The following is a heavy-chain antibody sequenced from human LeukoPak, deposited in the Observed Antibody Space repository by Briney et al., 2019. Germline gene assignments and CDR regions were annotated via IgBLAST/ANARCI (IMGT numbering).Heavy chain of an antibody. D-gene: IGHD3-22*01. CDR2: IHYSGNT. V-gene: IGHV4-31*03. J-gene: IGHJ4*02. CDR1: GGSFSSGDYY. Sequence: PSQSLSLTCTVSGGSFSSGDYYWSWIRQHPGKGLEWIGYIHYSGNTYYNPSLKSRLTISVDTSKNQFSLRLSSVTAADTAVYYCARVRGDSGEYYYDSTGLLAGYFDYWGQGTLVTVSS. CDR3: ARVRGDSGEYYYDSTGLLAGYFDY.